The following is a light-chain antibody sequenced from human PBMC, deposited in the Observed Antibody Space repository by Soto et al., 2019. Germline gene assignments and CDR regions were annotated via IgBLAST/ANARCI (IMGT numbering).Light chain of an antibody. CDR1: STDVGAYKY. J-gene: IGLJ1*01. CDR3: CSYGDNNYFV. V-gene: IGLV2-8*01. Sequence: QSSLTQPPSASGSPGQSVTISCTGTSTDVGAYKYVAWYQQRPGKAPKLLIYEVNNRPSGVPDRFSGSKSGNTASLTVSGLQAEDEGDYYCCSYGDNNYFVFGTGTKLTVL. CDR2: EVN.